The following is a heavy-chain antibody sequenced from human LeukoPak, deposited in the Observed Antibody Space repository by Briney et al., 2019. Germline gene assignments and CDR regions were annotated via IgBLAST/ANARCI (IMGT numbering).Heavy chain of an antibody. CDR2: IRSKASGGAI. CDR1: GFNFGNYA. Sequence: PGGSLRLSCTASGFNFGNYAMSWVRQAPGKGLEWLGFIRSKASGGAIKYDPSVDGRFTISRDDSKSIAYLQMTSLKTEDTATYFCTREVDGMSAYWGQGTLVTVSS. V-gene: IGHV3-49*04. J-gene: IGHJ4*02. CDR3: TREVDGMSAY. D-gene: IGHD1-14*01.